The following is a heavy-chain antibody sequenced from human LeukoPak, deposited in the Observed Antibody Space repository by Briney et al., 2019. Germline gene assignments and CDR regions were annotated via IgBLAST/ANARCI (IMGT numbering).Heavy chain of an antibody. V-gene: IGHV3-23*01. J-gene: IGHJ4*02. CDR3: AKGLGRFDY. CDR1: GFAFSTYA. CDR2: ISGDGGGT. Sequence: GGSLRLSCASSGFAFSTYAMSWVRQAPGKGLEWVSSISGDGGGTYYADSVKGRFTISRDNSKNTLSLQMNSLRAEDTAIYYCAKGLGRFDYWGQGTLVTVSS.